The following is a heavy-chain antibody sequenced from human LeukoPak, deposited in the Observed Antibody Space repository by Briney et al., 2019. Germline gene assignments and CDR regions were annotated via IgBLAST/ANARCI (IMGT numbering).Heavy chain of an antibody. Sequence: PGGSLRLSCAASGFTFSSYGMHWVRQAPGKGLEWVAVIWYDGSNKYYADSVKGRFTISRDNSKNTLYLQMNSLTAEDTALYYCAREGFGSYVFDIWGQGTMVTVSS. D-gene: IGHD3-10*01. CDR2: IWYDGSNK. CDR1: GFTFSSYG. CDR3: AREGFGSYVFDI. J-gene: IGHJ3*02. V-gene: IGHV3-33*01.